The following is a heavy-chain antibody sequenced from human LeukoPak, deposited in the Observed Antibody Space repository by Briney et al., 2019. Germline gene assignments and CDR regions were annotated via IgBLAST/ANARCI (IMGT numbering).Heavy chain of an antibody. Sequence: AGGSLRLSCVASGFIFSTYGLHWVRQSPGRGLEWVAVIWYDGSQRYYADSVKGRFTISRDDSQNTIYLQMDSLRAEDTAVYYCATSSPRNYFDHWGQGTLVTVSS. D-gene: IGHD1-14*01. V-gene: IGHV3-33*01. CDR1: GFIFSTYG. J-gene: IGHJ4*02. CDR3: ATSSPRNYFDH. CDR2: IWYDGSQR.